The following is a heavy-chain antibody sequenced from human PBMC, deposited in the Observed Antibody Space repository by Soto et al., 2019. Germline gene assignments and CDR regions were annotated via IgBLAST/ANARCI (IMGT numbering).Heavy chain of an antibody. D-gene: IGHD2-2*01. CDR1: GGSISSGDCY. CDR3: ARQVVPAAMSPIFDY. Sequence: PSETLSLTCTVSGGSISSGDCYWSWIRQPPGKGLEWIGYIYYSGSTYYNPSLKSRVTISVDTSKNQFSLKLSSVTAADTAVYYCARQVVPAAMSPIFDYWGQGTLVTVSS. J-gene: IGHJ4*02. CDR2: IYYSGST. V-gene: IGHV4-30-4*01.